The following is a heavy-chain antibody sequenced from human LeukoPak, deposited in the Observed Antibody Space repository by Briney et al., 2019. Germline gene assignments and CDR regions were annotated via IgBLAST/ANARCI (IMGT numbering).Heavy chain of an antibody. CDR2: ISYDGNNK. V-gene: IGHV3-30*01. D-gene: IGHD3-10*01. Sequence: HPGGSLRLSCAASGFTFSRNVMHWVRQAPGKGLEWVATISYDGNNKFHSDSVKGRFTISRDNSRNTLYLQMNSLRGEDAAVYSCARGGIPTGPYYYFYYMDVWGNGTAVTVSS. CDR1: GFTFSRNV. J-gene: IGHJ6*03. CDR3: ARGGIPTGPYYYFYYMDV.